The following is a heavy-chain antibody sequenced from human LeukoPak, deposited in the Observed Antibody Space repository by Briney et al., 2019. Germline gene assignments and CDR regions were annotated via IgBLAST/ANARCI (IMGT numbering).Heavy chain of an antibody. CDR3: ARGPEYTYGYSFDY. CDR2: ISSNGGTI. CDR1: GFTFRSYA. D-gene: IGHD5-18*01. J-gene: IGHJ4*02. Sequence: GGSLRLSCSASGFTFRSYAMHWVRQAPGKGLEYVSAISSNGGTIYYADSVKGRFTISRDNAKNSLYLQMNSLRDEDTAVYFCARGPEYTYGYSFDYWGQGTLVTVSS. V-gene: IGHV3-64*04.